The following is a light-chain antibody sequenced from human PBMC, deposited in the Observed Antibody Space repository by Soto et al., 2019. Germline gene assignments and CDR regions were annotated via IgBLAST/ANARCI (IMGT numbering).Light chain of an antibody. V-gene: IGKV1-39*01. CDR1: QSINTY. J-gene: IGKJ2*01. Sequence: DIQMTQSPPTLFASVRDRVTITCRASQSINTYLNWYQQKPGKAPNLLIFAASTLQSGVPSRFSGRGSGTEFTLTISSLQPEDFATYYCQQSYITPQTFGQGTKLEIK. CDR3: QQSYITPQT. CDR2: AAS.